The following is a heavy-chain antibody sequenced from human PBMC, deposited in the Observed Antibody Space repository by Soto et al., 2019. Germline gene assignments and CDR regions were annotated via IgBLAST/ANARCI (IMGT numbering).Heavy chain of an antibody. Sequence: QVQLVQSGAEVKKPGASVRISCQASGYTFSHYHINWVRQAPGHGLGWIGIHRLGGQATTDSQKFQGRVTMTSDTSTATVYMELSSRRSDDTAVYYCTRGTFSGYDSYFDYWGQGTLITVSS. CDR1: GYTFSHYH. V-gene: IGHV1-46*03. CDR3: TRGTFSGYDSYFDY. CDR2: HRLGGQAT. J-gene: IGHJ4*02. D-gene: IGHD5-12*01.